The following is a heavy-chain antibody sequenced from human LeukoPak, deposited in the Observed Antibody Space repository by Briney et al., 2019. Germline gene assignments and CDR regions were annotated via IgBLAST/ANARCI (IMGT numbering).Heavy chain of an antibody. V-gene: IGHV1-46*01. CDR3: ARAYYDFWSGYYTGVRSDWFDP. CDR1: GYTFTSNY. CDR2: ISPSGGST. D-gene: IGHD3-3*01. Sequence: ASVKVSCKAFGYTFTSNYMHWVRQAPGQGPEWMGVISPSGGSTTYAQKFQGRVTLTRDMSTSTDYLELSSLRSEGTAVYYCARAYYDFWSGYYTGVRSDWFDPWGQGTLVTVSS. J-gene: IGHJ5*02.